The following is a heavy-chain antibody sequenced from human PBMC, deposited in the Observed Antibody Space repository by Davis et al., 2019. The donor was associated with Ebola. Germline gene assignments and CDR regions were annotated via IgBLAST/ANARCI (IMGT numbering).Heavy chain of an antibody. CDR3: ATDPSVEQWLVLGY. J-gene: IGHJ4*02. D-gene: IGHD6-19*01. V-gene: IGHV1-24*01. Sequence: ASVKVSCKVSGYTLTELSMHWVRQAPGKGLEGMGGFDPEDGETIYAQKFQGRVTMTEDTSTDTAYMELSSLRSEDTAVYYCATDPSVEQWLVLGYWGQGTLVTVSS. CDR2: FDPEDGET. CDR1: GYTLTELS.